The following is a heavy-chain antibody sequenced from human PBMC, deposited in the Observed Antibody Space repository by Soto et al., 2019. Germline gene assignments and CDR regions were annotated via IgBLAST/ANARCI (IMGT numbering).Heavy chain of an antibody. CDR2: IYWNDDK. CDR3: AQSEEQQLATNWFDP. V-gene: IGHV2-5*01. CDR1: GFSLSTSGVG. J-gene: IGHJ5*02. D-gene: IGHD6-13*01. Sequence: QITLKESGPTLVKPTQTLTLTCTFSGFSLSTSGVGVGWIRQPPGKALEWLALIYWNDDKRYSPSLKSRLTITKDTSKNQVVLTMTNMDPVDTATYYCAQSEEQQLATNWFDPWGQGTLVTVSS.